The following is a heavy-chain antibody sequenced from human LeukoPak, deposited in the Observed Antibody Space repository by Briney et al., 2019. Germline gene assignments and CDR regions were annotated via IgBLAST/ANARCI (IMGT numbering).Heavy chain of an antibody. CDR3: ARSEYYSDSSTYRPFDF. CDR2: ISSSNTTI. D-gene: IGHD3-22*01. Sequence: GGSLRLSCAASGFTFSSYSMNWVRQTPGKGLEWVSYISSSNTTIYYADSVKGRCTISRDNAKNSLSLQMNSLRAEDTAVYFCARSEYYSDSSTYRPFDFWGQGTLVTVPS. V-gene: IGHV3-48*01. J-gene: IGHJ4*02. CDR1: GFTFSSYS.